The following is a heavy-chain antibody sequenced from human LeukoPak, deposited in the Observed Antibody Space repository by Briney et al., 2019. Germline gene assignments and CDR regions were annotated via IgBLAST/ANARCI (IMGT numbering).Heavy chain of an antibody. J-gene: IGHJ4*02. CDR3: AREDGGPMGGYYFDH. CDR1: GGSISSYY. Sequence: PSETLSLTCTDSGGSISSYYWSWIRQPPGKGLQWIGYIYYSGSTNYNPSLKSRVTISVDTSKNQFSLKLSSVTAADTAVYYCAREDGGPMGGYYFDHWGQGTLVTVSS. V-gene: IGHV4-59*01. CDR2: IYYSGST. D-gene: IGHD2-15*01.